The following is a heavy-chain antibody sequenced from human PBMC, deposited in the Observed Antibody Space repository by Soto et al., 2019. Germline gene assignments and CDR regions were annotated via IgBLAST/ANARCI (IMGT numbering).Heavy chain of an antibody. V-gene: IGHV3-30-3*01. Sequence: QVQLVESGGGVVQPGRSLRLSCAASGFTFNNYAMYWVRQAPGKGLEWKAVISDDGINTYYADSVKGRFTISRDNSKNTLYLQMNSLRPEDTAVYYCARGMITFGGYWGQGTLVTVSS. CDR2: ISDDGINT. J-gene: IGHJ4*02. D-gene: IGHD3-16*01. CDR1: GFTFNNYA. CDR3: ARGMITFGGY.